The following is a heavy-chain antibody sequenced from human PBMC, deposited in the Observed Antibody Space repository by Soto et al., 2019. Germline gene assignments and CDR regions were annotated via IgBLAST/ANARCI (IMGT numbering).Heavy chain of an antibody. J-gene: IGHJ4*02. D-gene: IGHD3-10*01. CDR3: AKDLLSMVRGVIKEIDY. V-gene: IGHV3-30*18. Sequence: QVQLVESGGGVVQPGRSLRLSCAASGFTFSNYGMRWVRQAPGRGLEWVALISYDGSNKYYADSVKGRFTISRDNSKNTLSLQMNSLRAEDMAVYYCAKDLLSMVRGVIKEIDYWGQGTLVTVSS. CDR1: GFTFSNYG. CDR2: ISYDGSNK.